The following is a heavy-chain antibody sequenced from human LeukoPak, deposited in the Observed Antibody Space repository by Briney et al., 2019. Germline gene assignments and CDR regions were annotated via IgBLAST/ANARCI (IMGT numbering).Heavy chain of an antibody. V-gene: IGHV4-34*01. CDR1: GGSFSGYY. Sequence: SETLSLTCAVYGGSFSGYYWSWIRQPPGKGLEWIGEISHSGSTNYNPSLKSRVTISVDTSKNQFSLKLSSVTAADTAVYYCARGTIYYDFWSGYQNGGLSWFDPWGQGTLVTVSS. CDR3: ARGTIYYDFWSGYQNGGLSWFDP. J-gene: IGHJ5*02. D-gene: IGHD3-3*01. CDR2: ISHSGST.